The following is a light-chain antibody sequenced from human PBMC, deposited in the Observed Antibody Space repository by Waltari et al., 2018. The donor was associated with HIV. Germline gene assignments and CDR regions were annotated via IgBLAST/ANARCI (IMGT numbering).Light chain of an antibody. J-gene: IGLJ6*01. V-gene: IGLV2-8*01. CDR2: EVN. CDR3: ASYGDTNRVL. CDR1: SSAVGCYAY. Sequence: QSALTQPPPASGSLGQSVTISCTGTSSAVGCYAYVPWYQHHPDKAPKLIIYEVNKRPSGVPDRFSGSKSDNTASLTVAGLQDDDEAHYYCASYGDTNRVLFGGGTRVTVL.